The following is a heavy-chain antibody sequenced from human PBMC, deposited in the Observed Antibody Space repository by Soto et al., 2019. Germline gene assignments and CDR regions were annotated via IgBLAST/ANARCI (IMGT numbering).Heavy chain of an antibody. CDR1: GFTFSNAW. CDR3: TTGGRGASHTLDY. D-gene: IGHD2-2*01. J-gene: IGHJ4*02. V-gene: IGHV3-15*01. CDR2: IKSKTDGGTT. Sequence: GGSLRLSCAASGFTFSNAWMSWVRQAPGKGLEWVGRIKSKTDGGTTDYAAPVKGRFTISRDDSKNTLYLQMNSLKTEDTAVYYGTTGGRGASHTLDYWGQGTLVTVSS.